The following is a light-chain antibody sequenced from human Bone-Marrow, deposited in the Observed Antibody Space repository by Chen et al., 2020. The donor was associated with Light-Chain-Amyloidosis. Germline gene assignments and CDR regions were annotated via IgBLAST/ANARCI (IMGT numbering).Light chain of an antibody. CDR2: EVT. CDR1: SSDVGGDNH. CDR3: SSYTITNTLV. J-gene: IGLJ1*01. V-gene: IGLV2-14*01. Sequence: QSALTQPASVSGSPGQSITISCTGTSSDVGGDNHVSWYQQHPDKAPNLKIYEVTNRPSWVPARFSGSKSNNTASLTISGLQTEDEADYICSSYTITNTLVFGSGTRVTVL.